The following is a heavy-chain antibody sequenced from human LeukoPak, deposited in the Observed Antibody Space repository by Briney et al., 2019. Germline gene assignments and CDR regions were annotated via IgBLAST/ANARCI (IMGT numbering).Heavy chain of an antibody. Sequence: SETLSLTCTVSGGSISYFYWSWIRQPAGKGLEWIGRIYTSGSTNYNPSLKSRVTISVDTSKNQFSLKLSSVTAADTAVYYCARDNSVRDEAWWFYPWGQGTLVTVSS. CDR3: ARDNSVRDEAWWFYP. CDR2: IYTSGST. J-gene: IGHJ5*02. CDR1: GGSISYFY. D-gene: IGHD5-24*01. V-gene: IGHV4-4*07.